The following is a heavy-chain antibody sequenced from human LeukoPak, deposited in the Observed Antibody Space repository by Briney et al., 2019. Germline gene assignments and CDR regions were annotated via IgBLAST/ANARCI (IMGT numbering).Heavy chain of an antibody. V-gene: IGHV3-7*03. J-gene: IGHJ4*02. D-gene: IGHD2-8*01. CDR1: GFTFSNYW. Sequence: PGGSLRLSCAPSGFTFSNYWMNWVRQAPGKGLEWVASIKEDGSEKYYVDSVKGRFTISRDNAKSSLYLQMNSLRAEDTAVYYCARRLRRYAINDYWGQGTLVTVSS. CDR3: ARRLRRYAINDY. CDR2: IKEDGSEK.